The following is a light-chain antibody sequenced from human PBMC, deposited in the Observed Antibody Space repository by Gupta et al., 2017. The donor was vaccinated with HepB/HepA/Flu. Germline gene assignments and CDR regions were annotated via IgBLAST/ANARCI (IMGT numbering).Light chain of an antibody. Sequence: DIVMTQSPLSLPVTPGQPASLSCRSSQSLLHSNGYNYLDWDLQKPGHSPQLLIYLGSNRASGVPDRFSGSGSGKDFTLKSSRVEAEDVGVYYCMQALQTSWTFGQGTKVEIK. CDR2: LGS. CDR1: QSLLHSNGYNY. V-gene: IGKV2-28*01. CDR3: MQALQTSWT. J-gene: IGKJ1*01.